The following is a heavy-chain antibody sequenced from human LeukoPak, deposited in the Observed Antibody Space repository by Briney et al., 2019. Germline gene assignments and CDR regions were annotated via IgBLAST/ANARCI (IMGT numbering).Heavy chain of an antibody. CDR3: ARDSGARDYYGMDV. D-gene: IGHD3-10*01. V-gene: IGHV4-39*07. J-gene: IGHJ6*02. CDR1: GGSISSSSYY. Sequence: SETLSLTCTVSGGSISSSSYYWGWIRQPPGKGLEWIGSIYYSGSTYYNPSLKSRVTISVDTSKNQFSLKLSSVTAADTAVYYCARDSGARDYYGMDVWGQGTTVTVSS. CDR2: IYYSGST.